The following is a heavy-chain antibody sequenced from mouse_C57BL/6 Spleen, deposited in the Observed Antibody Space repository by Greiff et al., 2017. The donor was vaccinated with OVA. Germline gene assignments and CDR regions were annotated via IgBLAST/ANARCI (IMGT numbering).Heavy chain of an antibody. D-gene: IGHD1-1*01. CDR2: INPGSGGT. CDR3: ARGGYYGSSPHFDY. J-gene: IGHJ2*01. Sequence: QVQLQQSGAELVRPGTSVKVSCKASGYAFTNYLIEWVKQRPGQGLEWIGVINPGSGGTNYNEKFKGKATLTADKSSSTAYRQLSSLTSEDSAVYVCARGGYYGSSPHFDYWGQGTTLTVSS. CDR1: GYAFTNYL. V-gene: IGHV1-54*01.